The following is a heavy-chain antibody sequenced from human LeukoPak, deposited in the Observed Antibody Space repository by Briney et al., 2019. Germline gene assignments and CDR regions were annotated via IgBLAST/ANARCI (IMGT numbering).Heavy chain of an antibody. CDR1: GFTVSSND. V-gene: IGHV3-66*01. D-gene: IGHD6-13*01. Sequence: GGSLRLSCAASGFTVSSNDMSWVRQAPGKGLEWVSLIYSGGSTYYADSVKGRFTVSRDNSKNTLYLQMNSLRAEDTAVYYCARDSGYSSSWAFDYWGQGTLVTVSS. J-gene: IGHJ4*02. CDR3: ARDSGYSSSWAFDY. CDR2: IYSGGST.